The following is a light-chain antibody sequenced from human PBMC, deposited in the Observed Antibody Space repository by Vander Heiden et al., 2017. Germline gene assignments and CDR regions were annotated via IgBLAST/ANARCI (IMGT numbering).Light chain of an antibody. CDR3: QQYNSYSPWNT. V-gene: IGKV1-5*03. CDR2: KAS. CDR1: QSISSW. J-gene: IGKJ2*01. Sequence: DIQMTQSPSTLSASVGDRVTITCRASQSISSWLAWYQQKPGKAPKLLIYKASSLESGVPSRCSGSGSGTEFTLTISSLQPDDFATYYCQQYNSYSPWNTFGQGTKLEIK.